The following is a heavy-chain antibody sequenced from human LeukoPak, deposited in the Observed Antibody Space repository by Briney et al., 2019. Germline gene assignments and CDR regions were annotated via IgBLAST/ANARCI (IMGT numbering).Heavy chain of an antibody. V-gene: IGHV4-59*01. CDR2: IYYSGST. CDR1: GGSISSYY. Sequence: SETLSPTCTVSGGSISSYYWSWIRQPPGKGLEWIGDIYYSGSTNYNPSLKSRVIISVDTSKSQFSLKLSSVTAADTAVYYCVRGSYGGNSDYFDYWGQGTLVTVSS. D-gene: IGHD4-23*01. J-gene: IGHJ4*02. CDR3: VRGSYGGNSDYFDY.